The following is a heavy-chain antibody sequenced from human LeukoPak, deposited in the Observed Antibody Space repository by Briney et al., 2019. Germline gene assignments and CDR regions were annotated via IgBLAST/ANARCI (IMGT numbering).Heavy chain of an antibody. Sequence: GGTLTLSCVPSQFRFPFSHYGMPWVRPAPGRGLEWVACIWRDVLIQCYAHSLKGRLTTSRHNSRNAEYLQMNRLRADDTAGYFCAKDGQRGFDYSSSLESWGQGTLVPVPS. CDR2: IWRDVLIQ. CDR1: QFRFPFSHYG. CDR3: AKDGQRGFDYSSSLES. D-gene: IGHD4-11*01. V-gene: IGHV3-30*02. J-gene: IGHJ5*01.